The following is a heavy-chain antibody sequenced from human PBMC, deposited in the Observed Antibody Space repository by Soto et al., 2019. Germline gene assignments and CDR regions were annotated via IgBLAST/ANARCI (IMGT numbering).Heavy chain of an antibody. D-gene: IGHD1-20*01. CDR2: IGFDGTNI. Sequence: QGQLVESGGGVVQPGRSLRLSCVAYGFDFKTYGMHWVRQAPGKGLEWVAVIGFDGTNIHYPDSVRGRFYISRDNSENTLSLQMNSLRVEDTSLYYCVRTACVINNCSYRGGRWVQGTLVTV. CDR1: GFDFKTYG. J-gene: IGHJ4*02. CDR3: VRTACVINNCSYRGGR. V-gene: IGHV3-33*01.